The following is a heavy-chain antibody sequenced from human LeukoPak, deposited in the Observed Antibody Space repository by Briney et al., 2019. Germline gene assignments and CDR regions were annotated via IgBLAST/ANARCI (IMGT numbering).Heavy chain of an antibody. J-gene: IGHJ4*02. D-gene: IGHD6-6*01. CDR1: GGSVSSGSYY. Sequence: SETLSLTCTVSGGSVSSGSYYWSWIRQPPGKGLEWIGYIYYSGNSNYNPYLKSRVTISVDTSKNQFSLKLSSVTAADTAVYYCAREYSSSFDYWGQGTLVTVSS. V-gene: IGHV4-61*01. CDR2: IYYSGNS. CDR3: AREYSSSFDY.